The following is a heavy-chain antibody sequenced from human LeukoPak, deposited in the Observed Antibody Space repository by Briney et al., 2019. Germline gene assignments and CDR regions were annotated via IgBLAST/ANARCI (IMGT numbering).Heavy chain of an antibody. V-gene: IGHV1-8*01. Sequence: ASVKVSCKASGYTFTSYDINWVRQATGQGREWMGWMNPNSGNTGYAQKFQGRVTMTRNTSISTAYMELSSLRSEDTAVYYCARGVSSSWYWEGYYYGMDVWGQGTTVTVSS. CDR2: MNPNSGNT. D-gene: IGHD6-13*01. J-gene: IGHJ6*02. CDR3: ARGVSSSWYWEGYYYGMDV. CDR1: GYTFTSYD.